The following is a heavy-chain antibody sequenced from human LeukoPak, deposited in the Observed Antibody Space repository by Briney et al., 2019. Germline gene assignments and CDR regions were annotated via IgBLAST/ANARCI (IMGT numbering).Heavy chain of an antibody. CDR2: FNSDGSST. Sequence: GGSLRLSCAASGFTFSSYWMHWVRQAPGKGLVWVSRFNSDGSSTTYADSVKGRFTISRDNSKNTLYLQMNSLRAEDTAVYYCAREGIVVVPAASRGHYFDYWGQGTLVTVSS. V-gene: IGHV3-74*01. CDR3: AREGIVVVPAASRGHYFDY. D-gene: IGHD2-2*01. J-gene: IGHJ4*02. CDR1: GFTFSSYW.